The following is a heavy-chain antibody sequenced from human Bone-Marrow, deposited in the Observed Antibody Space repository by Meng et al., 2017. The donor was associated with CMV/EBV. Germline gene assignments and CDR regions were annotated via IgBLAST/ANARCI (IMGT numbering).Heavy chain of an antibody. V-gene: IGHV1-69*05. CDR3: ARGDFWSGHPEMVMVDF. CDR1: RGTFSSYV. Sequence: SVKVSCKPSRGTFSSYVISWVRQVPGEGLEWMGGIPLFGEAKSAQKSQGRLTITTDESMSTAYMELSSLRSDDTAVYYCARGDFWSGHPEMVMVDFWGQGPMVTV. CDR2: IPLFGEA. J-gene: IGHJ3*01. D-gene: IGHD3-3*01.